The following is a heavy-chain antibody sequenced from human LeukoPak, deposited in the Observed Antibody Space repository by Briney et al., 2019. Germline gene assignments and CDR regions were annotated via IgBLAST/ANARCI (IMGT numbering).Heavy chain of an antibody. CDR3: ARGSPWAGGYNTD. J-gene: IGHJ4*02. Sequence: SVKVSCKASGGTFSSYAISWVRQAPGQGLEWMGRIIPIFGTANNAQKFQGRVTITTDESTSTAYMELSSLRSEDTAVYYCARGSPWAGGYNTDWGQGTLVTVSS. CDR1: GGTFSSYA. CDR2: IIPIFGTA. D-gene: IGHD5-24*01. V-gene: IGHV1-69*05.